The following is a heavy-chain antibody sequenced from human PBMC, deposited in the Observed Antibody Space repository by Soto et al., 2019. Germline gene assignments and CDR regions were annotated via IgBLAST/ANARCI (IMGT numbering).Heavy chain of an antibody. V-gene: IGHV3-30*18. CDR1: GFTFSSYG. CDR3: AKVFSFERGSGIRGHYYYYNGIDV. CDR2: ISYDGSNK. J-gene: IGHJ6*02. D-gene: IGHD3-10*01. Sequence: PGGSLRLSCAASGFTFSSYGMHWVRQAPGKGLEWVAVISYDGSNKYYADSVKGRFTISRDNSKNTLYLQMNSLRAEDTAVYYCAKVFSFERGSGIRGHYYYYNGIDVCCQGPTRSVSS.